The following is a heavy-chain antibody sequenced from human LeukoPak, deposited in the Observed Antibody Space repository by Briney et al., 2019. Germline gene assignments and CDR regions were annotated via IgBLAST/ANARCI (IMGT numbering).Heavy chain of an antibody. D-gene: IGHD6-6*01. Sequence: GGSLRLSCTASGFSFSGHWMHWARQLPGKGLVWVSRISPTGSTTSYADSVKGRFTVSRDNAKNTLYLQVNNLRAEDTAAYYCARGPNSNWSGLDFWGQGTLLTVSS. V-gene: IGHV3-74*01. CDR1: GFSFSGHW. CDR3: ARGPNSNWSGLDF. J-gene: IGHJ4*02. CDR2: ISPTGSTT.